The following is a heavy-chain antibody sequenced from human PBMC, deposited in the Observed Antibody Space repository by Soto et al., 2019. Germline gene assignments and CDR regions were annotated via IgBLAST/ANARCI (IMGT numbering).Heavy chain of an antibody. CDR3: ARGGYGAWSFDL. J-gene: IGHJ2*01. D-gene: IGHD5-18*01. CDR1: GFSFSTYW. Sequence: EVQLVESGGGLVQPGGSLRLSCAASGFSFSTYWMHWIRQGPGNGLVWVSRIKGAGSSTSYADSVKGRFTISRDNARNTVYLHMDRLTAEDTAVYYCARGGYGAWSFDLWGRGTLVTVSS. CDR2: IKGAGSST. V-gene: IGHV3-74*01.